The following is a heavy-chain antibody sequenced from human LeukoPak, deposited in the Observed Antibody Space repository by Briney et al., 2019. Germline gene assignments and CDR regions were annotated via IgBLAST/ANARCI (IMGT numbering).Heavy chain of an antibody. CDR1: GHSIKSEYY. D-gene: IGHD1-26*01. CDR3: ARVAQVGPIYFDS. CDR2: IFNTGNT. J-gene: IGHJ4*02. Sequence: PSETLSLTCTVSGHSIKSEYYWGWIRQPPGKGLEWIGSIFNTGNTFYSPSPKSRVTISVDTSKNQFSLRVNSVTAADTAMYFRARVAQVGPIYFDSWGQGTLVSVSS. V-gene: IGHV4-38-2*02.